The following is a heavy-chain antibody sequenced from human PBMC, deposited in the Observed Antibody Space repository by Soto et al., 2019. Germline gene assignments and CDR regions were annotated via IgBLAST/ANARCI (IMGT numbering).Heavy chain of an antibody. V-gene: IGHV3-53*01. Sequence: GGSLRLSCAASGFTVSSNYMSWVRQAPGKGLEWVSVIYSGGSTYYADSVKGRFTISRDNSKNTLYLQMNSLRAEDTAVYYCARDLYGDDDFNWGQGTLGTVSS. J-gene: IGHJ4*02. CDR2: IYSGGST. CDR3: ARDLYGDDDFN. CDR1: GFTVSSNY. D-gene: IGHD4-17*01.